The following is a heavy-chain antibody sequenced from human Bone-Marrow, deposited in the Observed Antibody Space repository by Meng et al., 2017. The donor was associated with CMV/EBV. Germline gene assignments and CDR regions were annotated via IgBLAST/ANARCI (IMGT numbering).Heavy chain of an antibody. J-gene: IGHJ4*02. CDR3: ARDLNPSGIYSFDY. V-gene: IGHV1-2*02. CDR2: INPNSGGT. Sequence: ASVKVSCKASGYTFTGYYIHWVRQAPGQGLEWMGWINPNSGGTNSAQKFQGRVTMTRDTSISTAYMELSGLTSDDTAVYYCARDLNPSGIYSFDYWGQGKLVNVDS. D-gene: IGHD1-26*01. CDR1: GYTFTGYY.